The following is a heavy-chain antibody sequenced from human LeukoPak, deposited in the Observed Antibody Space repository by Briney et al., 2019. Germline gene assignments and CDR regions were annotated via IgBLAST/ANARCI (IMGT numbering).Heavy chain of an antibody. D-gene: IGHD3-9*01. CDR1: GFTFDDYG. J-gene: IGHJ6*03. CDR2: INWNGGST. CDR3: ARGGITIFLSYNYMDV. V-gene: IGHV3-20*04. Sequence: GGSLRLSCAASGFTFDDYGMSWVRQAPGKGLEWVSGINWNGGSTGYADSVKGRFTISRDNAKNSLYLQMSSLRAEDTALYYCARGGITIFLSYNYMDVWGKGTTVTVSS.